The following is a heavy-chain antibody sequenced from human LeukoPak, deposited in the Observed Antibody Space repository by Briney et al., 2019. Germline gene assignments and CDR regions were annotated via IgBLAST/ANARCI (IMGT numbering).Heavy chain of an antibody. CDR1: GLTFSTYC. D-gene: IGHD3-3*01. Sequence: PGGSLRLSCAASGLTFSTYCMSWVRQAPGKGLEWVANIKEDGSEKYYVDFVKGRFTISRDNAKKSLYLQMNSLRAEDTAVYYCARDTGLRNTVFGHRGVYFDYWGQGTLVTVSS. CDR2: IKEDGSEK. V-gene: IGHV3-7*04. J-gene: IGHJ4*02. CDR3: ARDTGLRNTVFGHRGVYFDY.